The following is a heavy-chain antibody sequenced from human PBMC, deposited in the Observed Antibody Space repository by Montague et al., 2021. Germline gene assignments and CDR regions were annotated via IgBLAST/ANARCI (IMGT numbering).Heavy chain of an antibody. J-gene: IGHJ5*02. CDR3: ARDLHGSYGKWFDP. V-gene: IGHV4-59*11. CDR2: SITGGTP. D-gene: IGHD1-26*01. Sequence: SETLSLTCTVSGGAIESRYWSWIRQPPGRDWNGLAISITGGTPIITPPKNRVTISVDTSKNQFSLKLSSLTAADTAVYYCARDLHGSYGKWFDPWGQGTLVTVSS. CDR1: GGAIESRY.